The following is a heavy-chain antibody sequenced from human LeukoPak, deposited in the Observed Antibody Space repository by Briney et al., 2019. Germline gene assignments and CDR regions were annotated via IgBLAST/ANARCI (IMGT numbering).Heavy chain of an antibody. J-gene: IGHJ4*02. CDR1: GGSISSGGYY. CDR2: IYYSGST. V-gene: IGHV4-31*03. Sequence: SETLSLTCTVSGGSISSGGYYWSWIRQHPGKGLEWIGYIYYSGSTYYNPSLKSRVTISVDTSKNQFSLKLSSVTAADTAVYYCARVRERRFDYWGQGTLVTVSS. CDR3: ARVRERRFDY. D-gene: IGHD3-10*01.